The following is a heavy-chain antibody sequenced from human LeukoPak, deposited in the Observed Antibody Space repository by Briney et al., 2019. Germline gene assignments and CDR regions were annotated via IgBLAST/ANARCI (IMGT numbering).Heavy chain of an antibody. CDR2: VNPRSGDA. CDR3: ARGVPLGYCTYGVCYPPYYFDY. V-gene: IGHV1-8*03. D-gene: IGHD2-8*01. J-gene: IGHJ4*02. CDR1: GYTSISYN. Sequence: ASVKVSCKASGYTSISYNINWLRQATGQGLEWMGWVNPRSGDAGYLQKFQGRLTITRDSSIDTAYMDLSGLGSEDTAVYYCARGVPLGYCTYGVCYPPYYFDYWGQGTLVTASS.